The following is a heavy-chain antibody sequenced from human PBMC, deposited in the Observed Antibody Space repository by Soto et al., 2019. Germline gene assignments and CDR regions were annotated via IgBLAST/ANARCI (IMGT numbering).Heavy chain of an antibody. CDR2: IHYSGNT. J-gene: IGHJ4*02. V-gene: IGHV4-31*03. CDR3: ARTPGGAPANSSFDH. CDR1: GGSISSGDYY. D-gene: IGHD2-15*01. Sequence: NPSETLSLTCTVSGGSISSGDYYWSWIRHHPGGGLEWIGYIHYSGNTYYDPSLKSRLTMSVDTSKNQFSLNLSSVTAADTAVYYCARTPGGAPANSSFDHWGRETLVTVSP.